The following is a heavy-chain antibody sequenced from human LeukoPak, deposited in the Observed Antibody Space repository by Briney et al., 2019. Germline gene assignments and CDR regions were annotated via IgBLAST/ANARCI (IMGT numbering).Heavy chain of an antibody. CDR3: ARVLDFGWTTGTFDY. J-gene: IGHJ4*02. CDR2: INPNSGGT. V-gene: IGHV1-2*02. Sequence: GASVKVSCKASGYTFTGYYMHWVRQAPGQGLEWMGWINPNSGGTNYAQKFQGRVTMTRDTSISTAYMELSRLRSDDTAVYYCARVLDFGWTTGTFDYWGQGTLVTVSS. CDR1: GYTFTGYY. D-gene: IGHD3-9*01.